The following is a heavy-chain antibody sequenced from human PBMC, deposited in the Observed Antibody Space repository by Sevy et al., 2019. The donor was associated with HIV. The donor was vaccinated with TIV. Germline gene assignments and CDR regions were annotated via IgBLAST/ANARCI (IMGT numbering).Heavy chain of an antibody. D-gene: IGHD1-26*01. CDR3: AGENAWGRGYS. CDR1: GGSITSLY. Sequence: SETLSLTCTVSGGSITSLYWNWIRQPPGKGLEWIANIYYNGHINYNPSLKSRVTLSLDTSKNQFSLRLGSVAAADAAMYYCAGENAWGRGYSWGQGTLVTVSS. J-gene: IGHJ4*02. CDR2: IYYNGHI. V-gene: IGHV4-59*08.